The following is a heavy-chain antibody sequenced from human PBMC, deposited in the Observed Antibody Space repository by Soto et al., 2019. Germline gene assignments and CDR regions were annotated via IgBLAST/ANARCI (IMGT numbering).Heavy chain of an antibody. V-gene: IGHV4-39*01. CDR2: IYYSGST. Sequence: LSLTCTVSGGSISSSSYYWGWIRQPPGKGLEWIGSIYYSGSTYYNPSLKSRVTISVDTSKNQFSLKLSSVTAADTAVYYCASITIFGVALYYGMDVWGQGTTVTVSS. D-gene: IGHD3-3*01. J-gene: IGHJ6*02. CDR3: ASITIFGVALYYGMDV. CDR1: GGSISSSSYY.